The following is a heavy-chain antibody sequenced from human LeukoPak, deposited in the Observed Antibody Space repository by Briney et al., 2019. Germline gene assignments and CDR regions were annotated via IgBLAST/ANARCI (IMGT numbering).Heavy chain of an antibody. CDR3: AKDRGYGPYYFDY. D-gene: IGHD5-12*01. J-gene: IGHJ4*02. CDR1: GFTFSSYG. CDR2: IWYDGSNK. Sequence: GGSLRLSCAASGFTFSSYGMHWVRQAPGKGLEWVAVIWYDGSNKYYADSVKGRFTISRDNSKNTLYLQMNSLRAEDTAVYYCAKDRGYGPYYFDYWGQGTLVTVSS. V-gene: IGHV3-33*06.